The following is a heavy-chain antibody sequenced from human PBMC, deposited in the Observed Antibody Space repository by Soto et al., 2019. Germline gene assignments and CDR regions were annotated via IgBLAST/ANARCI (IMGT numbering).Heavy chain of an antibody. V-gene: IGHV4-31*03. J-gene: IGHJ6*02. CDR2: IYYSGST. CDR1: GGSISSGGYY. CDR3: ARSIVVVVPAAMFSHYGMDV. D-gene: IGHD2-2*01. Sequence: SETLSLTCTVSGGSISSGGYYWSWIRQHPGKGLEWIGYIYYSGSTYYNPSLKSRVTISVDTSKNQFSLKLSSVTAADTAVYYCARSIVVVVPAAMFSHYGMDVWGQGTTVTVSS.